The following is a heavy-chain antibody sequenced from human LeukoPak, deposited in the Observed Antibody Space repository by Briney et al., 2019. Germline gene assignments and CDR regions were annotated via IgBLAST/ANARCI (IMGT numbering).Heavy chain of an antibody. CDR3: ARVTAAEVEF. D-gene: IGHD6-13*01. CDR1: GSPHTFNFY. V-gene: IGHV4-38-2*02. Sequence: SETLPLTRTVSGSPHTFNFYWGWVRQPPGGGLQWIGIIHHSGNPYHTPSLTSRLTMSVDTSKNQFTLNLTSVTAADTAVYYCARVTAAEVEFWGQGTLVTVSS. J-gene: IGHJ4*02. CDR2: IHHSGNP.